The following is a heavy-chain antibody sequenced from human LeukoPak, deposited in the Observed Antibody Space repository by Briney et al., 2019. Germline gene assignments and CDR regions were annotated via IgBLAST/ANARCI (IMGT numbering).Heavy chain of an antibody. J-gene: IGHJ4*02. CDR2: IYYSGST. CDR1: GGSISSSSYY. Sequence: SETLSLTCTVSGGSISSSSYYWGWIRQPPGKGLEWIGSIYYSGSTYFNPSLKSRVTISVDTSKNQFSLNLSSVTAADTAVYYCARLYYDSSGYYQICYFDYWGQGTLVTVSS. D-gene: IGHD3-22*01. CDR3: ARLYYDSSGYYQICYFDY. V-gene: IGHV4-39*01.